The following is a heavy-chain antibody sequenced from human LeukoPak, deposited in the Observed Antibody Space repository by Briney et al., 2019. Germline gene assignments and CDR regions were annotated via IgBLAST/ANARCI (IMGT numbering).Heavy chain of an antibody. CDR3: ARGSGTDY. CDR2: ISDSGNTI. D-gene: IGHD1-14*01. J-gene: IGHJ4*02. Sequence: PGGSLRLSCAASGFTISTHEMNWVRQAPGKGLEWLSYISDSGNTIYYADSVKGRFTISRDTAKNSLYLQMNSLRAEDTAIYYCARGSGTDYWGQGTLVTVSP. CDR1: GFTISTHE. V-gene: IGHV3-48*03.